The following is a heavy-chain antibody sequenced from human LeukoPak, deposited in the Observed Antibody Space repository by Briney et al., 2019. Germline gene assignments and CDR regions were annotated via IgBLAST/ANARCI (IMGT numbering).Heavy chain of an antibody. Sequence: GASVTVSCKASGYTFTGYYMHWVRQAPGQGPEWMGWINPNSGGTNYARKFQGWVTMTRDTSISTAYMELSRLRSDDTAVYYCARDSKLLWFGELEYYFDYWGQGTLVTVSS. CDR2: INPNSGGT. V-gene: IGHV1-2*04. J-gene: IGHJ4*02. CDR1: GYTFTGYY. CDR3: ARDSKLLWFGELEYYFDY. D-gene: IGHD3-10*01.